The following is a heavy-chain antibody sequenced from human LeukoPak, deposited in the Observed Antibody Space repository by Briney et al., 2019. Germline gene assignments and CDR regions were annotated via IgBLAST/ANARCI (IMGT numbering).Heavy chain of an antibody. CDR1: GFTFSSYS. CDR3: ASLPNQLPNREWFDP. V-gene: IGHV3-21*01. CDR2: ISSSSSYI. J-gene: IGHJ5*02. D-gene: IGHD2-2*01. Sequence: GGSLRLSCAASGFTFSSYSMNWVRQAPGKGLEWVSSISSSSSYIYYADSVKGRFTISRDNAKNSLYLQMNSLRAEDTAVYYCASLPNQLPNREWFDPWGQGTLVTVSS.